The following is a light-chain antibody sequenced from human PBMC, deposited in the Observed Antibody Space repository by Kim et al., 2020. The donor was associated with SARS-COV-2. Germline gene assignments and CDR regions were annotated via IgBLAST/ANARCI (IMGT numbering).Light chain of an antibody. CDR1: SGHISYA. J-gene: IGLJ3*02. V-gene: IGLV4-69*01. Sequence: ASVKLTCTLSSGHISYAIAWHQQQPEKGPRYLMKLNSDGSHSKGDGIPDRFSGSSSGAGRYLTISSLQSEDEADYYCQTWGTGIRVFGGGTQLTVL. CDR3: QTWGTGIRV. CDR2: LNSDGSH.